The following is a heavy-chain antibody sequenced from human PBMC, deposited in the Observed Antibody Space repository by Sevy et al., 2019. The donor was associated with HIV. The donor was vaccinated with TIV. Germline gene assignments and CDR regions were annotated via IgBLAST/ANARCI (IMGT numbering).Heavy chain of an antibody. CDR1: GYSFTRYW. D-gene: IGHD2-8*01. CDR3: ARLSCTSGICYLDY. V-gene: IGHV5-51*01. CDR2: IYPDDSET. J-gene: IGHJ4*02. Sequence: GESLKISCKGSGYSFTRYWIAWVRQMPGKGLEWMGIIYPDDSETRYSPSFQGQVTISADKSISTAYLQWSSLRASDSAMYYCARLSCTSGICYLDYWGQGNLVTVAS.